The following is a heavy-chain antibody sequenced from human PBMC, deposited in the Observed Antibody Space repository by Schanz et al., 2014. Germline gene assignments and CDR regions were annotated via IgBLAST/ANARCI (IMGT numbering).Heavy chain of an antibody. CDR2: IYYTGST. Sequence: QVQLQQWGAGLLKPSETLSLTCAVYGGSFSGYYWTWIRQPPGKGLEWIGSIYYTGSTYYNPSLKSRVTKSVDTTKTQSPRKLSSVTAADTAVYYCARDQGTGDLPILRPAYGMDVWGQGTTVTVSS. CDR3: ARDQGTGDLPILRPAYGMDV. D-gene: IGHD7-27*01. V-gene: IGHV4-34*01. J-gene: IGHJ6*02. CDR1: GGSFSGYY.